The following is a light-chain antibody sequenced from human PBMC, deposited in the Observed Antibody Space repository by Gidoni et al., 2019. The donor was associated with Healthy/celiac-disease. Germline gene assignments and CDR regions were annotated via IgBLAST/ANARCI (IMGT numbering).Light chain of an antibody. CDR2: DAS. CDR1: QSVSSY. J-gene: IGKJ5*01. CDR3: QQRSNWPPNT. Sequence: EIVLTQSPATLSLSPGERATLSCRASQSVSSYLAWYQQKPGQAPRILIYDASNRATGIPARFSGSGSGTDFTLTISSREPEDFAVYYCQQRSNWPPNTFGQGTRLEIK. V-gene: IGKV3-11*01.